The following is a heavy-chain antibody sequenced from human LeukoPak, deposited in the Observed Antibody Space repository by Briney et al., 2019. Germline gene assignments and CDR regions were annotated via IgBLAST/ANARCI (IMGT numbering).Heavy chain of an antibody. D-gene: IGHD6-13*01. CDR2: INPNSGGT. CDR1: GYTFTGYY. Sequence: ASVKVSCKASGYTFTGYYMHWVRQAPGQGLEWMGWINPNSGGTNYAQKFQGRDTMTRDTSISTAYMELGRLRSDDTAVYYCARVRQQLVDFDYWGQGTLVTVSS. CDR3: ARVRQQLVDFDY. V-gene: IGHV1-2*02. J-gene: IGHJ4*02.